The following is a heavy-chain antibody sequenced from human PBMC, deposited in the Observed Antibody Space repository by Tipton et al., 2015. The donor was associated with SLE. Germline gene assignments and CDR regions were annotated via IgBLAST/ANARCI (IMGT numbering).Heavy chain of an antibody. Sequence: TLFLTCTVSGGSISSSDSFWGWIRQSPGKGLEWIATIYYSGSTDYNPSLKSRVTISVDRSKSQFSLDLSSVTAADTAVYYCAIYKPRNDVFDIWGQGTWVTVSS. V-gene: IGHV4-39*07. CDR2: IYYSGST. D-gene: IGHD1-1*01. CDR3: AIYKPRNDVFDI. J-gene: IGHJ3*02. CDR1: GGSISSSDSF.